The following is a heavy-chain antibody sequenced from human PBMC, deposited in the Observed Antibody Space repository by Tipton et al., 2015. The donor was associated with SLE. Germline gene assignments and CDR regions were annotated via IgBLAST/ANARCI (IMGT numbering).Heavy chain of an antibody. D-gene: IGHD6-13*01. Sequence: TLSLTCTVPGGSISSSSYYWGWIRQPPGKGLEWIGSIYYSGSTYYNPSLKSRVTISVDTSKNQFSLKLSSVTAADTAVYYCARLSSSWYKAFDPWGQGTLVTVSS. J-gene: IGHJ5*02. CDR2: IYYSGST. CDR1: GGSISSSSYY. CDR3: ARLSSSWYKAFDP. V-gene: IGHV4-39*01.